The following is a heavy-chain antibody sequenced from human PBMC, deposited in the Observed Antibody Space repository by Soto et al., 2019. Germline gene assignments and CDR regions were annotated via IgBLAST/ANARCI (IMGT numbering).Heavy chain of an antibody. CDR3: AGRQYLASFDT. CDR1: GGSISNFY. V-gene: IGHV4-59*12. Sequence: PSETLSLTCIISGGSISNFYWNWIRQPPGKGLEWIGYVDYSGSTNYNPSLKSRVTISLDKSKNQFSLKLTSVTAADTAVYYCAGRQYLASFDTWSQGTLVPVSS. J-gene: IGHJ4*02. D-gene: IGHD2-2*01. CDR2: VDYSGST.